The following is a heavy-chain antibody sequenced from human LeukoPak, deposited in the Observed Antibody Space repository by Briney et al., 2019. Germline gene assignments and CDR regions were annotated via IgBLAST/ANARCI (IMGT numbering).Heavy chain of an antibody. V-gene: IGHV3-15*01. J-gene: IGHJ4*02. CDR2: IKSKTDGGTT. Sequence: GGSLRLSCAASGFTFSNAWMNWVRQAPGKGLEWVGRIKSKTDGGTTDYAAPVKGRFTISRDDSKNTLYLQVNSLKTEDTAVYYCTTEVGSSGYPDYWGQGTLVTVSS. CDR1: GFTFSNAW. CDR3: TTEVGSSGYPDY. D-gene: IGHD3-22*01.